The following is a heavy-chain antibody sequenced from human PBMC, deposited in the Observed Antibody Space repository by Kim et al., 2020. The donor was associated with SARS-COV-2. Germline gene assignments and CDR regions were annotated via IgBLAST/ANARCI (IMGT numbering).Heavy chain of an antibody. CDR2: VSHDGTVT. D-gene: IGHD2-15*01. J-gene: IGHJ4*02. Sequence: GGSLRLSCGASGFTFKNYGMQWVRQISGKGLEWLAVVSHDGTVTHYADSVKGRFTISRDNSKNTLFLQMNSLRAEDTAIYYCAKEQDSFSSMNFDFWGQGNLVTVPS. CDR1: GFTFKNYG. V-gene: IGHV3-30*18. CDR3: AKEQDSFSSMNFDF.